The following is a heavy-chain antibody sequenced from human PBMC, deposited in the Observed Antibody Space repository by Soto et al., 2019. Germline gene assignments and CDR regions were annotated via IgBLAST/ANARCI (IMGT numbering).Heavy chain of an antibody. CDR2: IDPSDSQT. J-gene: IGHJ4*02. V-gene: IGHV5-10-1*01. CDR1: GYSFAGYW. CDR3: ARQIYDSDTGPNFQYYFDS. D-gene: IGHD3-22*01. Sequence: GASLKISCKGSGYSFAGYWITWVRQKPGKGLEWMGRIDPSDSQTYYSPSFRGHVTISVTKSITTVFLQWSSLRASDTAMYYCARQIYDSDTGPNFQYYFDSWGQGTPVAVAS.